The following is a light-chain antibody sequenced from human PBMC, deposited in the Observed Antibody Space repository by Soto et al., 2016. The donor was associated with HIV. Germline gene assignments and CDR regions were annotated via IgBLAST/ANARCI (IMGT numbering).Light chain of an antibody. CDR2: QDN. J-gene: IGLJ2*01. CDR1: KLGDKY. Sequence: SYELTQPPSLSVSPGQTASITCSGDKLGDKYACWYQQKPGQSPVLVIYQDNKRPSGIPERFSGSNSGNTATLTISETQAMDEADYYCQAWDTTVVFGGGTKLTVL. V-gene: IGLV3-1*01. CDR3: QAWDTTVV.